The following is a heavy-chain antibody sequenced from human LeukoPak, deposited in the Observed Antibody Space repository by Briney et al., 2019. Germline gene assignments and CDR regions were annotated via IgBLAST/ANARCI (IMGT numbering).Heavy chain of an antibody. CDR1: GYTFTSYY. D-gene: IGHD6-13*01. CDR2: FDPEDGET. CDR3: AAPIAAAGPFDY. J-gene: IGHJ4*02. V-gene: IGHV1-24*01. Sequence: GASVKVSCKASGYTFTSYYMHWVRQAPGKGLEWMGGFDPEDGETIYAQKFQGRVTMTEDTSTDTAYMELSSLRSEDTAVYYCAAPIAAAGPFDYWGQGTLVTVSS.